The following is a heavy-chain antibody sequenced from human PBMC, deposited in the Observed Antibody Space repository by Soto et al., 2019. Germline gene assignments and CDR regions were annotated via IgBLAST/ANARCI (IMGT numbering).Heavy chain of an antibody. J-gene: IGHJ4*02. CDR1: GGTFSSYA. D-gene: IGHD2-21*01. CDR3: ARGLCGGGESSDG. V-gene: IGHV1-69*13. Sequence: SVKVSCKASGGTFSSYAISWVRQAPGQGLEWMAGIIPIFGTANYAQKFQGSVTITADESTSTAYMELSSLRSEDTAVYYCARGLCGGGESSDGCGQGTLVAVCS. CDR2: IIPIFGTA.